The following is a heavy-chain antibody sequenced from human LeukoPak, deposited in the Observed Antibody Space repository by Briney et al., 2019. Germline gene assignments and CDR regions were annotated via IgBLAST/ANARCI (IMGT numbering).Heavy chain of an antibody. CDR2: ISSSSSYI. V-gene: IGHV3-21*01. D-gene: IGHD2-2*01. CDR3: ARGRAGIVVVPAATSGGFDP. Sequence: GSLRLSCAASGFTFSSYSMNWVRQAPGKGLEWVSSISSSSSYIYYADSVKGRFTISRDNAKNSLYLQMNSLRAEDTAVYYCARGRAGIVVVPAATSGGFDPWGQGTLVTVSS. J-gene: IGHJ5*02. CDR1: GFTFSSYS.